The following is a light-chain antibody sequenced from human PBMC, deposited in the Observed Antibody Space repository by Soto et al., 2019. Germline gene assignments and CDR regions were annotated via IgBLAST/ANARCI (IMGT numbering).Light chain of an antibody. J-gene: IGKJ1*01. CDR1: QDIRDY. V-gene: IGKV1-17*03. CDR3: HQYNSYSPEWT. CDR2: AS. Sequence: DIQMTQFPSAMSASVGDRVTITCRASQDIRDYLAWFQHKPGNVPKRLIYASTLQSGVPSRFRGSGSGTDFALIITSLQPDDFATYHCHQYNSYSPEWTFGQGTKVDIK.